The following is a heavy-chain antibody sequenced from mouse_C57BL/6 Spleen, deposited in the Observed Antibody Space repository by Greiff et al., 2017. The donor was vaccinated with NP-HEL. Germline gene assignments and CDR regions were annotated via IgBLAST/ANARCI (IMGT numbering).Heavy chain of an antibody. CDR3: ANYGSSQSYAMDY. Sequence: QVQLKQSGPELVKPGASVKISCKASGYAFSSSWMNWVKPRPGKGLEWIGRIYPGDGDTNYNGKFKGKATLTADKSSSTAYMQLSSLTSEDSAVYFCANYGSSQSYAMDYWGQGTSVTVSS. D-gene: IGHD1-1*01. J-gene: IGHJ4*01. CDR2: IYPGDGDT. CDR1: GYAFSSSW. V-gene: IGHV1-82*01.